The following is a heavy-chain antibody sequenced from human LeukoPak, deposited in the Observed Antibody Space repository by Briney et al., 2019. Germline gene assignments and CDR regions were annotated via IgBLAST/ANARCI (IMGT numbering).Heavy chain of an antibody. CDR2: ICSGGST. Sequence: GGSLTLSCAASGFTVSSNNMSWVCHAPRKGMERVSVICSGGSTYYAYYVTGRFTISRHNSKNTLYLQMNSLRAEDTAVYYCARVARGNWNGGYTYYGMDVWGQGTTVTVSS. V-gene: IGHV3-53*04. D-gene: IGHD1-20*01. J-gene: IGHJ6*02. CDR3: ARVARGNWNGGYTYYGMDV. CDR1: GFTVSSNN.